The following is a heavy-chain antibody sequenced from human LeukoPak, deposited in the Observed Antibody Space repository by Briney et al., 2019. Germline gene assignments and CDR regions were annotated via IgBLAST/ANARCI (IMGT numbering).Heavy chain of an antibody. J-gene: IGHJ4*02. Sequence: PETLSLTCTVSGGSISSYYWSWIRQPPGKGLEWIGYIYYSGSTNYNPSLKSRVTISVDTSKNQFSLKLSSVTAADTAVYYCAGTYYYDSSGYQYFDYWGQGTLVTVSS. CDR3: AGTYYYDSSGYQYFDY. V-gene: IGHV4-59*01. D-gene: IGHD3-22*01. CDR2: IYYSGST. CDR1: GGSISSYY.